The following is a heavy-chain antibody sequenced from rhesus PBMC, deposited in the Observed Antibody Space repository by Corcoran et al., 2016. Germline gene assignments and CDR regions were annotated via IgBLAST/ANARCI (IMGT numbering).Heavy chain of an antibody. D-gene: IGHD7-45*01. CDR3: ARDGNWGFFDY. CDR1: GGSISSGYYY. J-gene: IGHJ4*01. V-gene: IGHV4-122*02. CDR2: ITYSGST. Sequence: QVQLQESGPGLVKPSETLSLTCAVSGGSISSGYYYWSWIRQPPGKGLEGIGYITYSGSTSYNPSLKRRVSMSRDTSKNQFSLKLSSVTAADTAVYYCARDGNWGFFDYWGQGVLVTVSS.